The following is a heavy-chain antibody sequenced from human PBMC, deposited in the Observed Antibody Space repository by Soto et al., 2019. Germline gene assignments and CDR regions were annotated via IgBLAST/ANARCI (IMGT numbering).Heavy chain of an antibody. Sequence: SLRLSCAASGFTFSSYSMNWVRQAPGKGLEWVSSISSSSSYIYYADSVKGRFTISRDNAKNSLYLQMNSLRAEDTAVYYCARWGDIVVVPAAHYYYYGMDVWGQGTTVTVSS. CDR3: ARWGDIVVVPAAHYYYYGMDV. CDR2: ISSSSSYI. CDR1: GFTFSSYS. V-gene: IGHV3-21*01. J-gene: IGHJ6*02. D-gene: IGHD2-2*01.